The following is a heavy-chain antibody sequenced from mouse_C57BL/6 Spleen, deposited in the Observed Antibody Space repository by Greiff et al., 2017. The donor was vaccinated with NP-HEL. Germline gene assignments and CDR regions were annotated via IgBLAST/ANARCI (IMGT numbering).Heavy chain of an antibody. J-gene: IGHJ3*01. CDR3: TKDYGSGNWFAY. V-gene: IGHV1-5*01. Sequence: VQLKQSGTVLARPGASVKMSCKTSGYTFTSYWMHWVKQRPGQGLEWIGAIYPGNSDTSYNQKFKGKAKLTAVTSASTAYMELSSLTNEDSAVYYCTKDYGSGNWFAYWGQGTLVTVSA. D-gene: IGHD1-1*01. CDR1: GYTFTSYW. CDR2: IYPGNSDT.